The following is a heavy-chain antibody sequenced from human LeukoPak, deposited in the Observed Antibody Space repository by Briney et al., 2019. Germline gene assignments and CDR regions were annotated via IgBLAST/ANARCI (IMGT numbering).Heavy chain of an antibody. V-gene: IGHV1-18*01. CDR3: ARDPTVVPAASTGYYFDY. Sequence: ASVKVSCKASGYTFTSYGISWVRQAPRQGLEWMGWISAYNGNTNYAQKLQGRVTMTTDTSTSTAYMELRSLRSDDTAVYYCARDPTVVPAASTGYYFDYWGQGTLVTVSS. J-gene: IGHJ4*02. D-gene: IGHD2-2*01. CDR1: GYTFTSYG. CDR2: ISAYNGNT.